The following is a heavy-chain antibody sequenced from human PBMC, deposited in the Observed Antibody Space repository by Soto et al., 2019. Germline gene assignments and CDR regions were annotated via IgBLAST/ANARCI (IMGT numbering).Heavy chain of an antibody. D-gene: IGHD2-2*01. CDR1: GYTFTSYD. CDR2: MNPNSGNT. CDR3: ARDHYGTCSSTSCFDP. Sequence: RASVKVSCKASGYTFTSYDINWVRQATGQGLEWMGWMNPNSGNTGYAQKFQGRVTMTRNTSISTAYMELSSLRSEDTAVYYCARDHYGTCSSTSCFDPWGQGTLVTVSS. J-gene: IGHJ5*02. V-gene: IGHV1-8*01.